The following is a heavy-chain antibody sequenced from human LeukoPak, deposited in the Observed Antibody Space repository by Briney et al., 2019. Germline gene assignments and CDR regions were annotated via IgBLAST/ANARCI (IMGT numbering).Heavy chain of an antibody. CDR3: ARRSLSSPFDY. D-gene: IGHD6-6*01. CDR2: IYYSGST. CDR1: GGSISSYY. Sequence: SETLSLTCTVSGGSISSYYWSWIRQPPGKGLEWIAYIYYSGSTNYNPSLKSRVTISVDTSKNQFSLKLSSVTAADTAVYYCARRSLSSPFDYWGQGTLVTVSS. V-gene: IGHV4-59*01. J-gene: IGHJ4*02.